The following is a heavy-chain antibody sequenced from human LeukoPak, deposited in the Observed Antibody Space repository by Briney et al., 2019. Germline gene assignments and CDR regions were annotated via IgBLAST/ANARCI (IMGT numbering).Heavy chain of an antibody. Sequence: GGSLRLSCAASGFTFKNAWMSWVRQAPGKGLEWVGRIKSKAHGGTTDYAAPVKDRFTISRDDSKNTLYLQMNSLKTEDTAVYYCTTILFDYSDYFDYWGQGTLVTVSS. CDR2: IKSKAHGGTT. CDR3: TTILFDYSDYFDY. CDR1: GFTFKNAW. J-gene: IGHJ4*02. D-gene: IGHD4-11*01. V-gene: IGHV3-15*01.